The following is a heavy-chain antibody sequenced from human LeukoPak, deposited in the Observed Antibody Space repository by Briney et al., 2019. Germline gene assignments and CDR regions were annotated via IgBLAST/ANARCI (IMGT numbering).Heavy chain of an antibody. CDR3: ARQQLVGYYYMDV. Sequence: ASVKVSCKASGYTFTGYYIHWVRQAPGQGLEWMGWINPNSGGTNYAQKFQGRVTMTRDTSISTAYMELSRLRSDDTAVYYCARQQLVGYYYMDVWGKGTTVTVSS. D-gene: IGHD6-6*01. CDR1: GYTFTGYY. V-gene: IGHV1-2*02. CDR2: INPNSGGT. J-gene: IGHJ6*03.